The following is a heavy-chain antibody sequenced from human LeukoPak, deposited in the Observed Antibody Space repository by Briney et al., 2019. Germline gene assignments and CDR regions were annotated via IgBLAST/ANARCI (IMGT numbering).Heavy chain of an antibody. CDR1: GFTFSSYA. Sequence: GGSLRLSCAASGFTFSSYAMSWVRQAPRKGLEWVSAISGSGGSTYYADSVKGRFTISRDNSKNTLYLQMNSLRAEDTAVYYCAKDLPPFIVVVPAAMEGWFDPWGQGTLVTVSS. CDR2: ISGSGGST. D-gene: IGHD2-2*01. J-gene: IGHJ5*02. CDR3: AKDLPPFIVVVPAAMEGWFDP. V-gene: IGHV3-23*01.